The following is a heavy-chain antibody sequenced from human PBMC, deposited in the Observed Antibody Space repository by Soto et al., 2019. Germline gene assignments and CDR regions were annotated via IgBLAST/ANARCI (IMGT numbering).Heavy chain of an antibody. V-gene: IGHV3-30*18. CDR2: ITPDGSNK. CDR1: GFNFRTYG. J-gene: IGHJ4*02. D-gene: IGHD7-27*01. Sequence: PGGSLRLSCAASGFNFRTYGMHWVRQAPGKGLEWVALITPDGSNKYYADSVKGRFTVSRDNSKSMVFLQMNSLRFEDTAVYYCVKHGDGPDHWAQGNLVTVSS. CDR3: VKHGDGPDH.